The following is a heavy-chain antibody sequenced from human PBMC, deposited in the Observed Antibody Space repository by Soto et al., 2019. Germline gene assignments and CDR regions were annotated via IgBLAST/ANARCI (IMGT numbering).Heavy chain of an antibody. Sequence: ASVKVSCKASGYTFTSYAMHWVRQAPGQRLEWMGWINAGNSDTEYSQKFQGRVTITSDTSASTAYMELSSLRSEDTAVYYCEGVFGRVVVAPGKGGKGTLVPFSS. CDR1: GYTFTSYA. D-gene: IGHD3-22*01. CDR2: INAGNSDT. V-gene: IGHV1-3*01. J-gene: IGHJ4*02. CDR3: EGVFGRVVVAPGK.